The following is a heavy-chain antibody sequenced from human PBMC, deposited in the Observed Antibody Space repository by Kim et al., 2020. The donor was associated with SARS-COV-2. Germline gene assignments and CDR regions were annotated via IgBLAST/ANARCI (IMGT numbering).Heavy chain of an antibody. CDR1: EFTVGTSY. CDR3: AGRTYASYGNRGHYYGMDV. CDR2: IYSDGSA. D-gene: IGHD5-18*01. Sequence: GGSLRLSCAASEFTVGTSYMNWVRQAPGKGLECVSIIYSDGSAYYADSVEGRFSISRHNSYNTLYLQMNTLRAEDTAVYYCAGRTYASYGNRGHYYGMDVWGQGTTVIVSS. V-gene: IGHV3-53*04. J-gene: IGHJ6*02.